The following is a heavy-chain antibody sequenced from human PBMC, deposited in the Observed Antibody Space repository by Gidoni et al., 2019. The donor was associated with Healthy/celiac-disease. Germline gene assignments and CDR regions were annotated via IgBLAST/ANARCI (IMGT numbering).Heavy chain of an antibody. CDR1: GFPFSSYR. CDR2: ISSSSSYI. CDR3: ARDRGITIFGVVNAFDI. D-gene: IGHD3-3*01. J-gene: IGHJ3*02. V-gene: IGHV3-21*01. Sequence: EVQLVESGGGLVKPGGSLRLSCAASGFPFSSYRMNWVRQAPGKGLEWVSSISSSSSYIYYADSVKGRFTISRDNAKNSLYLQMNSLRAEDTAVYYCARDRGITIFGVVNAFDIWGQGTMVTVSS.